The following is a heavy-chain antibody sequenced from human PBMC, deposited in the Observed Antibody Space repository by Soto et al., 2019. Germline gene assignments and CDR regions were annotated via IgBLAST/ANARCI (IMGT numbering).Heavy chain of an antibody. J-gene: IGHJ4*02. CDR2: ISSSGSTI. CDR3: ARSPKLAIFDY. Sequence: GGSLRLSCAASGSTFSSYEMNWVRQAPGKGLEWVSYISSSGSTIYYADSVKGRFTISRDNAKNSLYLQMNSLRAEDTAVYYCARSPKLAIFDYWGQGTLVTVSS. CDR1: GSTFSSYE. V-gene: IGHV3-48*03. D-gene: IGHD3-9*01.